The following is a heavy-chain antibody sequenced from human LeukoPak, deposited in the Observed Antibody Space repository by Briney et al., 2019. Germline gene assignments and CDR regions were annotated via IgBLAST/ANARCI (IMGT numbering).Heavy chain of an antibody. CDR2: IYTSGST. Sequence: SQTLSLTCTLSGGSISSGSYYWSWIRQPAGKGLEWIGRIYTSGSTNYHPSLKSRVTISVDTSKNQFSLKLSSVTAADTAVYYCARGHVLRFLEWLMLDYWGQGTLVTVSS. D-gene: IGHD3-3*01. CDR1: GGSISSGSYY. V-gene: IGHV4-61*02. CDR3: ARGHVLRFLEWLMLDY. J-gene: IGHJ4*02.